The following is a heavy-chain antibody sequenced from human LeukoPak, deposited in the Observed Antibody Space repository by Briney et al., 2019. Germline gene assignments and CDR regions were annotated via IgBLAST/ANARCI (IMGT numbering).Heavy chain of an antibody. CDR1: GFSFMSYA. CDR3: ARLSVAGLSDY. Sequence: PGGSLRLSCAASGFSFMSYAMSWVRQAPGMGLEWVSGISSSSRNTYYADSVKGRFTISRDNSKNTLYLQMNSLRAEDTAIYYCARLSVAGLSDYWAQGTLVTVSS. D-gene: IGHD6-19*01. V-gene: IGHV3-23*01. J-gene: IGHJ4*02. CDR2: ISSSSRNT.